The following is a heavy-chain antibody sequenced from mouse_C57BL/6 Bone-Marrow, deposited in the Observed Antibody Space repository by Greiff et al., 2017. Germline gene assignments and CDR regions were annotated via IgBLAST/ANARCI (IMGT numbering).Heavy chain of an antibody. CDR3: ARKRDNYDSSCRYWYYDV. D-gene: IGHD1-1*01. Sequence: QVQLQQSGAELVKPGASVKLSCKASGYAFSSYWMNWVKQRPGQGLEWIGQIYPGGGDTNYNGKFKGKATLTADKSSSTAYMQLSSLTSEDSAVYFCARKRDNYDSSCRYWYYDVWGTGTTVTVSS. J-gene: IGHJ1*03. CDR2: IYPGGGDT. CDR1: GYAFSSYW. V-gene: IGHV1-80*01.